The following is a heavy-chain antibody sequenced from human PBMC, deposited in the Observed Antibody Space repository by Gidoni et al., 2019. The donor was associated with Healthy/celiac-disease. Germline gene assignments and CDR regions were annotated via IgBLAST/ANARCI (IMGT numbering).Heavy chain of an antibody. J-gene: IGHJ3*02. D-gene: IGHD3-3*01. CDR1: GFTFSSYG. Sequence: QVQLVESGGGVVQPGRSLRLSCAASGFTFSSYGMHWVRQAPGKGLEWVAVRWYDGSNKYYADSVKGRFTISRDNSKNTLYLQMNSLRAEDTAVYYCAREWSHYDSAFDIWGQGTMVTVSS. V-gene: IGHV3-33*01. CDR2: RWYDGSNK. CDR3: AREWSHYDSAFDI.